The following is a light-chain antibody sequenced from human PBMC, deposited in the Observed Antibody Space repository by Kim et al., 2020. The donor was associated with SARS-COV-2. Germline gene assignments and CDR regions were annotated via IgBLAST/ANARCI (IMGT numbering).Light chain of an antibody. CDR1: SGSIASNY. Sequence: NFMLTQPHSVSESPGKTVTISCTRSSGSIASNYVQWYQQRPGSAPTTVIYEDNQRPSGVPDRFSGSIDSSSNSASLTISGLKTVDEADYYCQSYDSSNPCVFGGGTQLTVL. V-gene: IGLV6-57*04. CDR2: EDN. CDR3: QSYDSSNPCV. J-gene: IGLJ3*02.